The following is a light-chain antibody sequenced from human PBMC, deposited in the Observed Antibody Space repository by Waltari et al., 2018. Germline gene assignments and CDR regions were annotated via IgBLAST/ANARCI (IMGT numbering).Light chain of an antibody. V-gene: IGKV1-39*01. Sequence: DIQMTQSPSSLSASVGDRVTITCRASQSISTHLNWYQQKPGKAPKLLISDTSSLQSGVPSRFSGRGSGTDFTLTISSLQAEDLATYYCQQSYSPLSTFGQGTKVEIK. CDR3: QQSYSPLST. J-gene: IGKJ1*01. CDR2: DTS. CDR1: QSISTH.